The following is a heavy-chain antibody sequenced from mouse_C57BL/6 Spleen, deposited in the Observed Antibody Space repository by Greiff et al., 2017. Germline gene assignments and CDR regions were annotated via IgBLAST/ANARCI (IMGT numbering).Heavy chain of an antibody. V-gene: IGHV1-61*01. Sequence: VQLKQPGAELVRPGSSVKLSCKASGYTFTSYWMDWVKQRPGQGLEWIGNIYPSDSETHYNQKFKDKATLTVDKSSSTAYMQLSSLTSEDSAVYYCARTGLFDYWGQGTTLTVSS. J-gene: IGHJ2*01. CDR1: GYTFTSYW. CDR2: IYPSDSET. D-gene: IGHD2-13*01. CDR3: ARTGLFDY.